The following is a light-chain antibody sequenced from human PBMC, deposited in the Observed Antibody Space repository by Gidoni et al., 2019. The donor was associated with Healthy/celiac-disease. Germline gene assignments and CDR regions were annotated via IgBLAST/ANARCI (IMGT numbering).Light chain of an antibody. CDR2: LGS. CDR1: QSLLHSNGYNY. V-gene: IGKV2-28*01. CDR3: MQALQTPLFT. Sequence: DIVMTQSPLSLPVTPGERASISCRSSQSLLHSNGYNYLDWYLQKPGPSPQLLIYLGSNRASGVPDRFSGRGSGTDFTLQISRVEVEDVGVYYCMQALQTPLFTFGPXTKVDIK. J-gene: IGKJ3*01.